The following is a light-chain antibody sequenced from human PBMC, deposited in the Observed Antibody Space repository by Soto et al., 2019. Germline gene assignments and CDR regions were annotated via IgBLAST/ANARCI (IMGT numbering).Light chain of an antibody. CDR1: QSLLHTNGQYY. Sequence: DIVMTQSPLSLPVTPGEPASISCRSSQSLLHTNGQYYLDWYLQKPGQSPQRLIYLGSKRASGVRGRFGGSGSGTDFTRRISRGEAEDVGVYYCLESLQAAFTFGRGTKVDLK. CDR2: LGS. V-gene: IGKV2-28*01. J-gene: IGKJ3*01. CDR3: LESLQAAFT.